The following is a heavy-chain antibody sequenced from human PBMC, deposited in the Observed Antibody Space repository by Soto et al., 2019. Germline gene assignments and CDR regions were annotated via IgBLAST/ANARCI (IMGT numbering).Heavy chain of an antibody. J-gene: IGHJ4*02. CDR2: LCYDGSNK. CDR3: ARYRDAASGGFDYGSGSLNIAD. CDR1: GYNFNSYC. D-gene: IGHD3-10*01. V-gene: IGHV3-33*01. Sequence: GGSLKLSCEGSGYNFNSYCMHWVRQAPGKGLEWVAALCYDGSNKDYADSVKGRFSSSGENSKNTMYLQMNSLRAEDTAVYYCARYRDAASGGFDYGSGSLNIADWGQGTPVTVSS.